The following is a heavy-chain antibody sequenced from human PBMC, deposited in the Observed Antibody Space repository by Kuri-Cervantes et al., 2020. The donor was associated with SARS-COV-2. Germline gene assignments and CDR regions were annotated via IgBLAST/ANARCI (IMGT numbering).Heavy chain of an antibody. CDR1: GGSISKSSYY. J-gene: IGHJ3*02. Sequence: SETLSLTCNVSGGSISKSSYYWDWIRQPPGKGLEWIGSISYTGSTYYNPSLKSRVTISVDTSKNQFSLKLSSVTAADTAVYYCARGDYYGSGDAFDIWGQGTMVTVSS. CDR3: ARGDYYGSGDAFDI. V-gene: IGHV4-39*07. CDR2: ISYTGST. D-gene: IGHD3-10*01.